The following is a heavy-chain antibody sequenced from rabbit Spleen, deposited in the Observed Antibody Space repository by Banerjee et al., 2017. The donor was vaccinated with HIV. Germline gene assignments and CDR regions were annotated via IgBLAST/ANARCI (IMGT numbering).Heavy chain of an antibody. D-gene: IGHD8-1*01. J-gene: IGHJ6*01. CDR3: ARDTGSSFSSYGMDL. CDR1: GFTISSYW. Sequence: QSLEESGGDLLKPGASLTLTCTASGFTISSYWMCWVRQAPGKGLEWISCIAGSSSGFTYSATWAKGRFTISKTSSTTVTLQMTSLTAADTATYFCARDTGSSFSSYGMDLWGPGTLVTVS. CDR2: IAGSSSGFT. V-gene: IGHV1S40*01.